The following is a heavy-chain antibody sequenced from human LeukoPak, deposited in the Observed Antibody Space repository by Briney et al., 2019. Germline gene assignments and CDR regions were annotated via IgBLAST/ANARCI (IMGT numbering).Heavy chain of an antibody. CDR1: GGSISSYY. CDR2: IYTSGST. J-gene: IGHJ6*03. V-gene: IGHV4-4*07. CDR3: ARDQGIAARYYYYYFMDV. D-gene: IGHD6-6*01. Sequence: SETLSLTCTVSGGSISSYYWSWIRQPAGKGLEWIGRIYTSGSTNYNPSLKSRVTMSVDTSKNQFSLKLSSVTAADTAVYYCARDQGIAARYYYYYFMDVWGKGTTVTASS.